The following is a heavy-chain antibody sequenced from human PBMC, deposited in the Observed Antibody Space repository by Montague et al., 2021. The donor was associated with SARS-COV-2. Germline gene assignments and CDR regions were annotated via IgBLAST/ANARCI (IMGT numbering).Heavy chain of an antibody. J-gene: IGHJ4*02. CDR3: ARANGYYFDY. CDR2: INHSGST. V-gene: IGHV4-34*01. Sequence: SQTLSLTCDAYGGSFSGYYWSWIRQPPGKGMEWIGEINHSGSTNYNPSLKSRVTISVDTSKNQFYLKLSSVTAADTAVYYCARANGYYFDYWGQGTLVTVSS. CDR1: GGSFSGYY. D-gene: IGHD2-8*01.